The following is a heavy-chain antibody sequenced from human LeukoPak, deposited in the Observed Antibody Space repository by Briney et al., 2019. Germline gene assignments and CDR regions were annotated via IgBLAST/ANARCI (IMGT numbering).Heavy chain of an antibody. CDR1: GFTLSSYS. D-gene: IGHD3-16*01. Sequence: GGSLRLSCAAAGFTLSSYSMNWVRQAPGKGLEWVSSISSGSVYIYYADAVKGRFTISRDDAKNSLYLQMNSLRAEDTAVYYCARDWASVDYWGQGTLVTVSS. J-gene: IGHJ4*02. CDR2: ISSGSVYI. V-gene: IGHV3-21*01. CDR3: ARDWASVDY.